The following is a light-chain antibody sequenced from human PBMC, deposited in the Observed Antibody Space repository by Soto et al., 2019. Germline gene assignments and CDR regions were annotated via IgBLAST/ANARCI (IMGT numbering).Light chain of an antibody. J-gene: IGLJ1*01. V-gene: IGLV2-14*01. CDR3: SSYTSSGTPYV. CDR2: DVS. Sequence: QSVLTQPASVSGSPGQSIAISCTGTSSDVGDYNYVSWYQQHPVKAPKLIIYDVSNRPSGVSDRFSGSKSGNTASLTISGLQAEDEADYYCSSYTSSGTPYVFGTGTKVTVL. CDR1: SSDVGDYNY.